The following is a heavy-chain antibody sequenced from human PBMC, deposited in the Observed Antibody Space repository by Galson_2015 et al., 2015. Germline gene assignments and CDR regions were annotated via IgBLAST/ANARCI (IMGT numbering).Heavy chain of an antibody. CDR3: ARADWELGAIDS. D-gene: IGHD3-9*01. Sequence: SLRLSCAASGFSFNSYEMNWVRQAPGKGLEWVSYIGSSGSAIHYADSVKGRFTISRDNAKTSLYLQMSSLRGEDTAVYYCARADWELGAIDSWGQGTLVIVSS. CDR1: GFSFNSYE. J-gene: IGHJ4*02. V-gene: IGHV3-48*03. CDR2: IGSSGSAI.